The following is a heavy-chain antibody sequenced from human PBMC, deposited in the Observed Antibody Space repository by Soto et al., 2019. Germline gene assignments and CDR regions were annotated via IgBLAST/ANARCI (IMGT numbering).Heavy chain of an antibody. J-gene: IGHJ4*02. V-gene: IGHV1-46*03. CDR2: ITPSGGNT. Sequence: ASEKVSCKASGYTFTSYYMHWVRQAPGQGLEWMGIITPSGGNTNYAQKSQDRVTMTRDTSTSTVYMELSSLKSEDTAVYYCARAPTTVVTRDYWGQGTLVTVSS. CDR1: GYTFTSYY. CDR3: ARAPTTVVTRDY. D-gene: IGHD4-17*01.